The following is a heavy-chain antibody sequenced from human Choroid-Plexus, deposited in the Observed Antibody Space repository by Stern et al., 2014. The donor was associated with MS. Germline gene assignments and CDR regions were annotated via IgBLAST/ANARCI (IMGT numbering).Heavy chain of an antibody. J-gene: IGHJ4*02. CDR2: ISYDGSDK. CDR1: GFTFSNFG. D-gene: IGHD2-15*01. Sequence: MQLVESGGGVAQPGRPLILSCAASGFTFSNFGMHWVRQAPGKGLEWVALISYDGSDKYYADSVKGRFTIFRDNSKNTLYMHMNSLRAEGTAVYYCAKDRQWSTYFFDYWGQGSLVTGSS. CDR3: AKDRQWSTYFFDY. V-gene: IGHV3-30*18.